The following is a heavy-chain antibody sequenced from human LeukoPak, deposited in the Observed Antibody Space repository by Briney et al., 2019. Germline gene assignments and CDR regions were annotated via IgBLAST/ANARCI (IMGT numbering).Heavy chain of an antibody. D-gene: IGHD1-26*01. CDR3: ARGVGATHFDY. CDR2: INSDGSST. Sequence: GGSLRLSCAASGFTLSSYWMHWVRQAPGKGLVWVSRINSDGSSTNYADSVKGRLTISRDNAKNSLYLQMSSLRAEDTAVYYCARGVGATHFDYWGQGTLVTVSS. J-gene: IGHJ4*02. CDR1: GFTLSSYW. V-gene: IGHV3-74*01.